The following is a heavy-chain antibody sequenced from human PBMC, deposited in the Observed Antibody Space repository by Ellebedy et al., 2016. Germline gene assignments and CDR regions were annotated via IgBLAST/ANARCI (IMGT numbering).Heavy chain of an antibody. V-gene: IGHV3-23*01. D-gene: IGHD6-13*01. CDR2: ITGDTATT. CDR1: GFTLNNYA. Sequence: GESLKISCAASGFTLNNYAMTWIRQAAGEGLEWVSAITGDTATTYYADSVKGRFTISRDNSRNTLYLQMNSLRVEDTAVYYCVGDSRGITAAGTSLHYWGQGTLVTVSS. J-gene: IGHJ4*02. CDR3: VGDSRGITAAGTSLHY.